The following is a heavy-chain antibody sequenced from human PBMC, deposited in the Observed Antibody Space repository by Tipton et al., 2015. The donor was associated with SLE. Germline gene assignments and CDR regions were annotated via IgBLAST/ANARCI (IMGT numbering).Heavy chain of an antibody. Sequence: SLRLSCAVSGFTFDDSVHDSAMHWVRQVPGKGLEWVSGISWNGDSTHYADSVEGRFIISRNNARKSLFLQMNSLRPEDTALYYCVKDMDSFGSKSTLEYWGQGTLVTVSS. D-gene: IGHD1-1*01. CDR1: GFTFDDSVHDSA. CDR2: ISWNGDST. J-gene: IGHJ4*02. CDR3: VKDMDSFGSKSTLEY. V-gene: IGHV3-9*01.